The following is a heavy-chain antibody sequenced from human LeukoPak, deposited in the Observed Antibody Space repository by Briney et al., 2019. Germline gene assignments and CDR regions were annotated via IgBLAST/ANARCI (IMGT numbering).Heavy chain of an antibody. D-gene: IGHD2-21*02. Sequence: ASVKVSCKASGGTFSSYAISWVRQAPGQGLEWMGGIIPIFGTANYAQKFQGRVTITADESTSTAYMELSSLRSEDTAVYYCAREGGWMTGIFDYWGQGTLVTVSS. V-gene: IGHV1-69*13. CDR3: AREGGWMTGIFDY. CDR1: GGTFSSYA. J-gene: IGHJ4*02. CDR2: IIPIFGTA.